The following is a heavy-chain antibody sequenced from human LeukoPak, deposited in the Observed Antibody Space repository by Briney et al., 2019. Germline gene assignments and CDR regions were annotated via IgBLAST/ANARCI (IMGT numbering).Heavy chain of an antibody. V-gene: IGHV1-46*01. D-gene: IGHD6-13*01. CDR2: INPSGGST. CDR1: GYTFTNYY. J-gene: IGHJ4*02. Sequence: ASVKVSCKASGYTFTNYYIHWVRQAPGQGLECMGIINPSGGSTSYAQKFQGRVTMTRDMSTSTVYMELSRLRSDDTALYYCARTLYIGAVPGGFDYWGQGTLITVSS. CDR3: ARTLYIGAVPGGFDY.